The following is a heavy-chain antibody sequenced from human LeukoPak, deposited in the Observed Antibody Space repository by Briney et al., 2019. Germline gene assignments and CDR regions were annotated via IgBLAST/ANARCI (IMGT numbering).Heavy chain of an antibody. J-gene: IGHJ4*02. D-gene: IGHD1-26*01. CDR2: IDPKSGAT. V-gene: IGHV1-2*02. Sequence: ASVKVSCKTSGYTFTDCFMHWVRQAPGQGLEWMGWIDPKSGATSYVQKFQGRVTMTRDTSISTAYMELSRLRSDDTAVYYCALDSGSYYAYFDYWGQGTLVTVSS. CDR1: GYTFTDCF. CDR3: ALDSGSYYAYFDY.